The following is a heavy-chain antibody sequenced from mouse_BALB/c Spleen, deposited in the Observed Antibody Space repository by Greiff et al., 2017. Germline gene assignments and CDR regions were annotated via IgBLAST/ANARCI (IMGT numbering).Heavy chain of an antibody. J-gene: IGHJ1*01. CDR2: INPGSGGT. Sequence: QVQLKESGAELVRPGTSVKVSCKASGYAFTNYLIEWVKQRPGQGLEWIGVINPGSGGTNYNEKFKGKATLTADKSSSTAYMQLSSLTSDDSAVYFCASSNWGWYFDVWGAGTTVTVSS. CDR1: GYAFTNYL. CDR3: ASSNWGWYFDV. V-gene: IGHV1-54*01. D-gene: IGHD4-1*01.